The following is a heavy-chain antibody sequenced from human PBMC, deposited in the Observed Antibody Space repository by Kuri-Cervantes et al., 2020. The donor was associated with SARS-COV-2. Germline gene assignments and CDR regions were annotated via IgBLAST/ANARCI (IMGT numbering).Heavy chain of an antibody. CDR3: ARGANYDYVWGSYRYGPKIRKPFDY. CDR2: IYTSGST. Sequence: SETLSLTYTVSGGSISSYYWSWIRQPAGKGLEWIGRIYTSGSTNYNPSLKSRVTISVDTSKNQFSLKLSSVTAADTAVYYCARGANYDYVWGSYRYGPKIRKPFDYWGQGTLVTVSS. J-gene: IGHJ4*02. CDR1: GGSISSYY. V-gene: IGHV4-4*07. D-gene: IGHD3-16*02.